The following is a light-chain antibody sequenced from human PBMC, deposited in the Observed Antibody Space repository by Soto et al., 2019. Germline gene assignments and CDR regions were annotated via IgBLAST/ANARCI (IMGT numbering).Light chain of an antibody. CDR1: QSVGSN. CDR3: QQYNNWRT. CDR2: GAS. V-gene: IGKV3-15*01. Sequence: EIVMTQSPATLSVSPGERATLSCRASQSVGSNLAWYQQKPGQAPSLLIYGASTRATGIPARFSGSGSGTEFTLTISSLQYEDFAVYYCQQYNNWRTFGQGTKVEIK. J-gene: IGKJ1*01.